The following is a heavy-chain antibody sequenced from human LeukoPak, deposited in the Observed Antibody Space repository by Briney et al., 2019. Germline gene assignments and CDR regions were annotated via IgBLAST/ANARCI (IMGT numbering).Heavy chain of an antibody. Sequence: SETLSLTCTVSGGSISSSTYYWGWIRQPPGKGLEWIGNIYYGGTTYYNPSLKSRVTISIDTSKNQFSLKLSSVTAADTAVYYCARITGGNWFDPWGQGTLVTVSS. V-gene: IGHV4-39*07. J-gene: IGHJ5*02. CDR2: IYYGGTT. CDR1: GGSISSSTYY. D-gene: IGHD3-16*01. CDR3: ARITGGNWFDP.